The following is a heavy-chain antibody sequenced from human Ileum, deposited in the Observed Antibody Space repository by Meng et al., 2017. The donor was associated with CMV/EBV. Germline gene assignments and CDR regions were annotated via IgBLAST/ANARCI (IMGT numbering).Heavy chain of an antibody. CDR2: IRFDGSYK. D-gene: IGHD1-26*01. Sequence: GESLKISCAASGFTFSNYGMHWVRQAPGKGLEWVAFIRFDGSYKYYADSVKGRFTISRDNSKNTLYLQMNSLRAKDTAVYYCAKGGSGSYPTYGMDVWGQGTTVTVSS. CDR3: AKGGSGSYPTYGMDV. J-gene: IGHJ6*02. V-gene: IGHV3-30*02. CDR1: GFTFSNYG.